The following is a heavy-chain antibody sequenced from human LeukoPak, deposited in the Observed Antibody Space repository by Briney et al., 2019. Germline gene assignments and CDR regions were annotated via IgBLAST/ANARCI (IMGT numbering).Heavy chain of an antibody. Sequence: GGTLRLCCAASGFTFSSYGMSWVRQAPGKGLEWVSAISGSGGSTYYADSVKGRFTISRDNSKNTLYLQMNSLRAEDTALYYCAIGPGGVFHYWGQGTLVTVSS. D-gene: IGHD4-23*01. V-gene: IGHV3-23*01. CDR2: ISGSGGST. CDR1: GFTFSSYG. CDR3: AIGPGGVFHY. J-gene: IGHJ4*02.